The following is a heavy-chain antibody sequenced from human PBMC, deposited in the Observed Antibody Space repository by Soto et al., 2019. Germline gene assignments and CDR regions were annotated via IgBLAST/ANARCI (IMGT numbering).Heavy chain of an antibody. D-gene: IGHD5-18*01. J-gene: IGHJ4*02. CDR1: GGSISIYY. V-gene: IGHV4-59*01. CDR3: AQRPRGYSYHFEY. Sequence: SDTLSLTCTVSGGSISIYYWSWIRQPPGKGLEWIGYIYYSGSTNYNPSLKSRVTKDTSKNQVVLTMTNMDPVDTATYYCAQRPRGYSYHFEYWGQGTLVTVSS. CDR2: IYYSGST.